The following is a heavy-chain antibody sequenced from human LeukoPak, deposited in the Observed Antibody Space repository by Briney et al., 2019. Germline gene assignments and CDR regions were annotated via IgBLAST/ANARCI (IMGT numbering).Heavy chain of an antibody. J-gene: IGHJ4*02. V-gene: IGHV4-34*01. Sequence: SETLSRTCSVYSGSCSVYYWSWIRQPPGKGLEGIGEINHSGTTNYNPSLNRRVTIWVDTSKNDFPLKLSSVTAADTAIYCAATSKVPTSYYFHYWGQRPLVTVSS. D-gene: IGHD2/OR15-2a*01. CDR3: ATSKVPTSYYFHY. CDR2: INHSGTT. CDR1: SGSCSVYY.